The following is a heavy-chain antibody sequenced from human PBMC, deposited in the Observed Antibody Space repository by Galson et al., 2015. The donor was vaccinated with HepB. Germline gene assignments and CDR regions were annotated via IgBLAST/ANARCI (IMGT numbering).Heavy chain of an antibody. CDR1: GYTFTSYG. J-gene: IGHJ3*02. V-gene: IGHV1-18*01. D-gene: IGHD3-22*01. CDR2: ISAYNGNT. Sequence: SVKVSCKASGYTFTSYGISWVRQAPGQGLEWMGWISAYNGNTNYAQKLQGRVTMTTDTSTSTAYMELRSLRSDDTAVYYCARGEVTMIVYDAFDIWGQGTIVTVSS. CDR3: ARGEVTMIVYDAFDI.